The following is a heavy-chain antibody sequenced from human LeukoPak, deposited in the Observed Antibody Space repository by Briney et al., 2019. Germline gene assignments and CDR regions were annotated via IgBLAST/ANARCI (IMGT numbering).Heavy chain of an antibody. CDR3: VTGDDSGRPQAIYY. J-gene: IGHJ4*02. V-gene: IGHV3-48*02. Sequence: GWSLTLSCVASGFIFNSYAMNWVRQAPGKGLEWVRYISSSSSTIYYADSVRGRFAISRDNAKKSLYLQMNSLRDEDTAVDYCVTGDDSGRPQAIYYWGQGTVVTVAS. D-gene: IGHD6-19*01. CDR1: GFIFNSYA. CDR2: ISSSSSTI.